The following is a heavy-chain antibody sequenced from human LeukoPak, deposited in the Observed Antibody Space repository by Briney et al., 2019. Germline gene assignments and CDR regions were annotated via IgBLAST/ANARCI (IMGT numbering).Heavy chain of an antibody. CDR2: IYYSGST. J-gene: IGHJ4*02. D-gene: IGHD6-6*01. V-gene: IGHV4-61*08. CDR3: ARVGYSSSAGVDY. CDR1: GGSISSSGYY. Sequence: SETLSLTCSVSGGSISSSGYYWGWIRQPPGKGLEWIGYIYYSGSTNYNPSLKSRVTISVDTSKNQFSLKLSSVTAADTAVYYCARVGYSSSAGVDYWGQGTLVTVSS.